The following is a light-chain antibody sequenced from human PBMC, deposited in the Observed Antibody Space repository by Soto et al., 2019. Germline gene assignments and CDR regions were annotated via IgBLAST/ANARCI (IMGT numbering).Light chain of an antibody. J-gene: IGLJ2*01. Sequence: QSALTKPRSVSGSPGQSVTISCTGTSSDVGGYNYVSWYQQHPGKAPTLMIYDVSKRPPGVPDRFSGYKSGNTASLTISGLQAEDEADYYCCSYAGSYTHVVLGGGTKLTVL. CDR3: CSYAGSYTHVV. V-gene: IGLV2-11*01. CDR2: DVS. CDR1: SSDVGGYNY.